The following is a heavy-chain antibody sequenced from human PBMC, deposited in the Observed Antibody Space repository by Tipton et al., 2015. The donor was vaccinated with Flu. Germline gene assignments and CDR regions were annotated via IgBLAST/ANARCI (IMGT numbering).Heavy chain of an antibody. CDR1: GYTFTNYD. CDR2: MNPNSGNT. D-gene: IGHD3-10*01. CDR3: AREFYGSGNDAFDI. Sequence: QVQLVQSGAEVKKPGASVKVSCKASGYTFTNYDINWVRQATGQGLEWMGWMNPNSGNTGFSQRFQGRVTMTRNTSISTAYMELTSLRSEDTAVYYCAREFYGSGNDAFDIWGQGTMVTVSS. V-gene: IGHV1-8*01. J-gene: IGHJ3*02.